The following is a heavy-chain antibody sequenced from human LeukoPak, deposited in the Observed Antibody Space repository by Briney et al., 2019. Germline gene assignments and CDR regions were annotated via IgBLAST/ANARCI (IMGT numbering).Heavy chain of an antibody. CDR1: GYTFTSHT. CDR3: ARCGYSDAWSCDH. Sequence: GASVKVSCKASGYTFTSHTIHWVRQAPGQRLEWMGWINTGNGNTEYSQKFQGRVTVTTDTSASTAYMELSSLRSEHTAVYYCARCGYSDAWSCDHWGQGTLVTVSS. V-gene: IGHV1-3*04. J-gene: IGHJ5*02. D-gene: IGHD5-18*01. CDR2: INTGNGNT.